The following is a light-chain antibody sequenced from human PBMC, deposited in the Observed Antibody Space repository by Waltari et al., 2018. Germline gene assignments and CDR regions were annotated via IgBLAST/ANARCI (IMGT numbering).Light chain of an antibody. V-gene: IGKV4-1*01. CDR1: QTLLFDSDKKNY. CDR3: HQYVTAPWT. J-gene: IGKJ1*01. Sequence: DIVVTQSPDSLTVSLGERATINCKSSQTLLFDSDKKNYMAWYQQKPGLPPRLLVYWATTWQPGVPDRFSGSGSGTDFSLTIDNLQPEDVAVYYCHQYVTAPWTFGQGTRLEI. CDR2: WAT.